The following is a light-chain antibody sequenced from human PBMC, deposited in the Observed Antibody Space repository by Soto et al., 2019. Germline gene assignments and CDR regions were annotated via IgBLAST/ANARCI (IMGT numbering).Light chain of an antibody. CDR3: SSYTSSSTLDYV. CDR2: DVS. CDR1: SSDVGGYNY. V-gene: IGLV2-14*01. Sequence: SALTKPASVSGSPGQSITISCTGTSSDVGGYNYVSWYQQHPGKAPKLMIYDVSNRPSGVSNRFSGSKSGNTASLTISGLQAEDEADYYCSSYTSSSTLDYVFGTGTKVTVL. J-gene: IGLJ1*01.